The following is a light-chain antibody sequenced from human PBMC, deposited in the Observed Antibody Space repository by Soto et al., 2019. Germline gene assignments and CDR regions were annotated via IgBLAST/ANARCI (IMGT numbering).Light chain of an antibody. CDR2: KAS. J-gene: IGKJ4*01. CDR3: QQYEAYPLT. V-gene: IGKV1-5*03. CDR1: QSINSW. Sequence: DIQLTQSPSTLSASVGDRVTITCRASQSINSWLAWYQQKPGKAPKLLVYKASSLEIGVPSRFSGSGSGTEFTLTISTLQPDDFATYYCQQYEAYPLTFGGGTKVEI.